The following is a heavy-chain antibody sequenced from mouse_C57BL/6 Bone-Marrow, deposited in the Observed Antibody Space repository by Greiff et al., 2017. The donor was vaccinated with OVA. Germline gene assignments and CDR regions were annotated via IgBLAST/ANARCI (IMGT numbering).Heavy chain of an antibody. CDR2: IHPNSGST. D-gene: IGHD4-1*01. CDR1: GYTFTSYW. V-gene: IGHV1-64*01. CDR3: AREGLTGRFAY. J-gene: IGHJ3*01. Sequence: QVQLQQSGAELVKPGASVKLSCKASGYTFTSYWMHWVKQRPGQGLEWIGMIHPNSGSTNYNEKFKSKATLTVDKSSSTAYMQLSGLTSEDSAVYYCAREGLTGRFAYWGQGTLVTVSA.